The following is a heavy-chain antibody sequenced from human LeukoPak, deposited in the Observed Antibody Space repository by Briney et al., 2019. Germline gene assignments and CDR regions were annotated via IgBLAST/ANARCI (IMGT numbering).Heavy chain of an antibody. CDR3: VNGAATGLIDY. D-gene: IGHD2-15*01. Sequence: GGSLRLSCAASGFTFSSYVMSWVRQAPGKGLEWVSAISGGGGSTYYADSVKGRFTISRDNSKNTAYLQMSSLRAEDTAMYYCVNGAATGLIDYWGQGTLVTVSS. CDR1: GFTFSSYV. J-gene: IGHJ4*02. V-gene: IGHV3-23*01. CDR2: ISGGGGST.